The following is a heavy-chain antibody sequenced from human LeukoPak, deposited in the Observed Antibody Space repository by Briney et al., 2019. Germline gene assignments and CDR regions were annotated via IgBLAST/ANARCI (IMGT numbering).Heavy chain of an antibody. J-gene: IGHJ4*02. V-gene: IGHV4-59*01. CDR2: IYYSGST. CDR3: TGANPRSVYDILTGYYTVFDY. D-gene: IGHD3-9*01. Sequence: SETLSLTCTVSGGSISSYYWSWIRQPPGKGLEWIGYIYYSGSTNYNPSLKSRVTISVDTSKNQFSLKVSSVTAADTAVYYCTGANPRSVYDILTGYYTVFDYWGQGTLVPVSS. CDR1: GGSISSYY.